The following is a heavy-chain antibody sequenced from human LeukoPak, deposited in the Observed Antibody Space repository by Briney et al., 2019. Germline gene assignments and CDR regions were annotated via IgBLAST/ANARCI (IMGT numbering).Heavy chain of an antibody. CDR3: ARVGASTGAY. CDR1: GFTFSSNW. J-gene: IGHJ4*02. CDR2: INSDGSTT. D-gene: IGHD1-26*01. Sequence: GGSLRLSCAASGFTFSSNWIQWVRQAPGKGLAWVSRINSDGSTTTYADSVKGRFTISRDNAKNTLYLQMNSLRPEDTAVYYCARVGASTGAYWGQGTLVTVSS. V-gene: IGHV3-74*03.